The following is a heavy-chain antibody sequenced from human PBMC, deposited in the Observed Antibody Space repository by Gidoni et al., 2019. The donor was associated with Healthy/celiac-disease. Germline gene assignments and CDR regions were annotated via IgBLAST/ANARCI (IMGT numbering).Heavy chain of an antibody. CDR3: ATVVSSGWYKVLGDY. CDR2: FDHEDGET. V-gene: IGHV1-24*01. J-gene: IGHJ4*02. D-gene: IGHD6-19*01. CDR1: GSTLTELS. Sequence: QVQLVQSGAEAKKPGAAVKVSCKVSGSTLTELSMPWVRQAPGKGLEWMGGFDHEDGETIYAQKFQGRVTMTEDTSTDTAYMELSSLRSEDTAVYYCATVVSSGWYKVLGDYWGQGTLVTVSS.